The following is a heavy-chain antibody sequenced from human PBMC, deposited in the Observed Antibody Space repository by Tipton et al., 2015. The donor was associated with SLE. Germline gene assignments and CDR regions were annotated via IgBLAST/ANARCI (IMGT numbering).Heavy chain of an antibody. D-gene: IGHD3-10*01. V-gene: IGHV4-59*01. Sequence: TLSLTCTVSDDSISNYYWSWIRQSPGKGLEWIGYGYYIGSTNYNPSLKSRLTISVDTSKNQFSLRLSSVSAADTAVYYCARALTGYYYGSGLFDYWGQGALVTVSS. CDR2: GYYIGST. CDR1: DDSISNYY. J-gene: IGHJ4*02. CDR3: ARALTGYYYGSGLFDY.